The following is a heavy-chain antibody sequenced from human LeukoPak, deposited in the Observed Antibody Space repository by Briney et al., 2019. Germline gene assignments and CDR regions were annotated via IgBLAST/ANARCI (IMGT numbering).Heavy chain of an antibody. CDR2: ISSSSSYI. CDR3: ARVPVGATIGDY. CDR1: GFTFSSYS. Sequence: GGSLRLSCAASGFTFSSYSMNWVRQAPGKGLEWVSSISSSSSYIYYADSVKGRFTISRDNAKNSLYLQMNSLRAEDTAVYYCARVPVGATIGDYWGQGTLVTVSS. V-gene: IGHV3-21*01. D-gene: IGHD1-26*01. J-gene: IGHJ4*02.